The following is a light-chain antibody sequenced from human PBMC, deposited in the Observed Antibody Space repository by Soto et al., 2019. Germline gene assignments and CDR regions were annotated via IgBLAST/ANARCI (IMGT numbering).Light chain of an antibody. CDR1: QSLGSSY. CDR2: GSS. V-gene: IGKV3-20*01. CDR3: QQYGSSPMCT. Sequence: EIVLTQSPGTLSLSPGERATLSCRASQSLGSSYLAWYQQKPGQAPRLLIYGSSIRVTGIPDRFSGSGSGTDFTLTSSRLEPEDCAIYYCQQYGSSPMCTFGQGTKLEIK. J-gene: IGKJ2*02.